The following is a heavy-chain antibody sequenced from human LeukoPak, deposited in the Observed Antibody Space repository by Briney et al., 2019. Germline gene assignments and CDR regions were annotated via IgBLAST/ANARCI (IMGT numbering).Heavy chain of an antibody. CDR2: ISPSSGHT. J-gene: IGHJ5*02. CDR3: VRLNYYDSSGNWFDP. V-gene: IGHV1-8*01. CDR1: GYTFTSYN. Sequence: ASVKVSCKASGYTFTSYNIDWVRQAPGQGLEWLGWISPSSGHTGYAQKFQGRVTMTRDTSISTAYIELSSLRSEDTAVYYCVRLNYYDSSGNWFDPWGQGTLVTVSS. D-gene: IGHD3-22*01.